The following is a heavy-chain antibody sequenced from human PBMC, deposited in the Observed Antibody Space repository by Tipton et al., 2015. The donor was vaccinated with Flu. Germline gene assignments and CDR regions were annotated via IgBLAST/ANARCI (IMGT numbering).Heavy chain of an antibody. V-gene: IGHV4-4*07. CDR3: ARVDRVGAFDI. Sequence: TLSLTCTVSGGSISSYYWSWIRQPAGKGLEWIGRIYTSGRTNYNPSLKSRVTMSVDTSKNQFSLKLSSVTAAGTAVYYCARVDRVGAFDIWVQGTMVTVSS. CDR1: GGSISSYY. CDR2: IYTSGRT. D-gene: IGHD1-14*01. J-gene: IGHJ3*02.